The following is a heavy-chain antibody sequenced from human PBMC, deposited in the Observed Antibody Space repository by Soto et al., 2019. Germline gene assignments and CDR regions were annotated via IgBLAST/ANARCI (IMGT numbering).Heavy chain of an antibody. V-gene: IGHV4-39*01. Sequence: SETLSLTCTVSGGSIYRSGYYWGWIRQPPWRGLEWIGNIDYNGVTYSNPSLKSRVTISRDTSKNQFSLKLTSVTAADTALYYCGKVLVGATGHTDSDSWGPGXLVTVYS. CDR3: GKVLVGATGHTDSDS. CDR1: GGSIYRSGYY. D-gene: IGHD2-15*01. J-gene: IGHJ4*02. CDR2: IDYNGVT.